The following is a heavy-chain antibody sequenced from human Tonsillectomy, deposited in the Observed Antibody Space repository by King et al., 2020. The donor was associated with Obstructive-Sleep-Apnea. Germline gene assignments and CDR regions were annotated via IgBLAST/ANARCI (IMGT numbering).Heavy chain of an antibody. CDR2: IRYDVNKK. J-gene: IGHJ4*02. CDR1: GFTFSSYG. D-gene: IGHD1-7*01. V-gene: IGHV3-30*02. CDR3: AKDAAITGTLDY. Sequence: VQLVESGGGVVQPGRSLRLSCEASGFTFSSYGMHWVRQAPGKGLEWVSFIRYDVNKKYYAGSVKGRFTITRDNPKNTLYLQMDDLRTEDTAVYYCAKDAAITGTLDYWGQGILVTVSS.